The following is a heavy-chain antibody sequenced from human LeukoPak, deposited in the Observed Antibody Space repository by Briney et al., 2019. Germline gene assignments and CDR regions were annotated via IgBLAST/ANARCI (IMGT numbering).Heavy chain of an antibody. Sequence: GGSLRLSCAASGFTFSSYGMHWVRQAPGKGLEWVAVIWYDGSNKYYADPVKGRFTISRDNSKNTLYLQMNSLRAEDTAVYYCAKAPTFLYYMDVWGKGTTVTVSS. V-gene: IGHV3-33*06. CDR3: AKAPTFLYYMDV. CDR1: GFTFSSYG. CDR2: IWYDGSNK. J-gene: IGHJ6*03.